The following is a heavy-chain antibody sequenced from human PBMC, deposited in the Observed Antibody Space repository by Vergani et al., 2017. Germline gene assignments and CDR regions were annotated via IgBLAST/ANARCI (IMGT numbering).Heavy chain of an antibody. Sequence: QVQLVQSGAEVKKPGASVKVSCKASGYTFTSYGISWVRQAPGQGLEWMGWISAYNGNTNYAQKLQGRVTMTTDTSTRTAYMELRSLRSDDTAVYYCARVSAVILTGYYVRGGWFDPWGQGTLVTVSS. D-gene: IGHD3-9*01. CDR2: ISAYNGNT. CDR3: ARVSAVILTGYYVRGGWFDP. V-gene: IGHV1-18*04. CDR1: GYTFTSYG. J-gene: IGHJ5*02.